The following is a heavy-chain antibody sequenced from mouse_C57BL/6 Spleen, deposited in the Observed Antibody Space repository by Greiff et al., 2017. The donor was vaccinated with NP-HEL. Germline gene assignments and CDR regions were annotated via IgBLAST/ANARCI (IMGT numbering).Heavy chain of an antibody. CDR3: ARGGGQKRRPAMDY. V-gene: IGHV1-52*01. D-gene: IGHD3-3*01. CDR1: GYTFTSYW. Sequence: VQLQQPGAELVRPGSSVKLSCKASGYTFTSYWMHWVKQRPIQGLEWIGNIDPSDSETHYNQKFKDKATLTVDKSSSTAYMQLSSLTSEDSAVYYCARGGGQKRRPAMDYWGQGTSVTVSS. J-gene: IGHJ4*01. CDR2: IDPSDSET.